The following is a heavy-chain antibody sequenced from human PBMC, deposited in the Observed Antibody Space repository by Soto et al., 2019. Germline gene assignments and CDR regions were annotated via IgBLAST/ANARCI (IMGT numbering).Heavy chain of an antibody. CDR1: GFTFSTYT. CDR3: ARTRGAYYDFWSVPRSTYYYYSMDV. D-gene: IGHD3-3*01. CDR2: MSYEGSNK. Sequence: QVHLVESGGGVVQPGRSLRLSCAASGFTFSTYTMNWVRQAPGKGLDWVAVMSYEGSNKYYADSVKGRFPVSRDNSKNTMYREMNSLRAKDTAVYDCARTRGAYYDFWSVPRSTYYYYSMDVWGQGTTVTVSS. V-gene: IGHV3-30-3*01. J-gene: IGHJ6*02.